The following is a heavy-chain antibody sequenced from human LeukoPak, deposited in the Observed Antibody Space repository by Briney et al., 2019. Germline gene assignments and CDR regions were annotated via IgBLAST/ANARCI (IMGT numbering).Heavy chain of an antibody. J-gene: IGHJ4*02. CDR3: ARGPEGYYDSSGYPLGDY. Sequence: ASVKVSCKASGYTFTSYAMNWVRQAPGQGLEWMGWISAYNGNTNYAQKLQGRVTMTTDTSTSTAYVELRSLRSDDTAVYYCARGPEGYYDSSGYPLGDYWGQGTLVTVSS. V-gene: IGHV1-18*01. CDR1: GYTFTSYA. D-gene: IGHD3-22*01. CDR2: ISAYNGNT.